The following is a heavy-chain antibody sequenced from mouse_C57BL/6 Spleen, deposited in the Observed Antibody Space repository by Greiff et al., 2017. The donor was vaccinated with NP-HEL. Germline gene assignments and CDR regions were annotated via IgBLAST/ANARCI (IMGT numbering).Heavy chain of an antibody. CDR2: ILPGSGST. Sequence: QVQLQQSGAELMKPWASVKLSCKATGYTFTGYWIEWVKQRPGHGLEWIGEILPGSGSTNYNEQFKGKATFTADTSSNTAYMQLSSLTTEDSAIYYCARRWEWGGYWGQGTTLTVSS. D-gene: IGHD1-1*02. J-gene: IGHJ2*01. CDR1: GYTFTGYW. CDR3: ARRWEWGGY. V-gene: IGHV1-9*01.